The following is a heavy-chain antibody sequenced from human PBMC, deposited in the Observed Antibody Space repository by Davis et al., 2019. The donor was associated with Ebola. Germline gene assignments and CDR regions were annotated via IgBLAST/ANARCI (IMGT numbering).Heavy chain of an antibody. J-gene: IGHJ5*02. Sequence: ASVKVSCKASGYTFTGYYMHWVRQAPGQGLEWMGWINPNSGGTNYAQKLQGRVTMTTDTSTSTAYMELRSLRSDDTAVYYCARDTPRLYDFWSAPPNWFDPWGQGTLVTVSS. CDR2: INPNSGGT. D-gene: IGHD3-3*01. CDR3: ARDTPRLYDFWSAPPNWFDP. V-gene: IGHV1-2*02. CDR1: GYTFTGYY.